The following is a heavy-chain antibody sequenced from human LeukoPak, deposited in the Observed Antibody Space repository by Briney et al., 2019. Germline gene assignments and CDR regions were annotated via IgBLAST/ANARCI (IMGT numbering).Heavy chain of an antibody. J-gene: IGHJ4*02. CDR2: IYHSGST. CDR3: ARLSPRYNSGD. V-gene: IGHV4-38-2*01. Sequence: SETLSLTCAVSGYSISSGYYRGWIRQPPGKGLEWVGTIYHSGSTYYNPSLKSRVTISVDTSKNQFSLKLSSVTAADTAVYYCARLSPRYNSGDWGQGTLVTVSS. D-gene: IGHD1-20*01. CDR1: GYSISSGYY.